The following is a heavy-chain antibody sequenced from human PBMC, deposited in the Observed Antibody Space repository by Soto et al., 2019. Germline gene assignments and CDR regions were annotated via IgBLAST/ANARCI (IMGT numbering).Heavy chain of an antibody. CDR3: TSLLDFSWRNWEYYYGMDV. Sequence: EVQLVESGGGLVQPGGSLKLSCAASGFTFSGSAMHWVRQASGQGLEWVGRIRSKANSYATAYAASVKGRFTISRDDSKNTAYLQMNSLKTEDTAVYYCTSLLDFSWRNWEYYYGMDVWGQGTTVTVSS. J-gene: IGHJ6*02. V-gene: IGHV3-73*02. CDR2: IRSKANSYAT. CDR1: GFTFSGSA. D-gene: IGHD1-26*01.